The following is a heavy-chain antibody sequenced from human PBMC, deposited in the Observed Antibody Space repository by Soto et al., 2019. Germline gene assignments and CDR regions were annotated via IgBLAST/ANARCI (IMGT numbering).Heavy chain of an antibody. CDR1: GGSISSSNW. CDR3: ARVLGNDAFDI. V-gene: IGHV4-4*02. Sequence: QVQLQESGPGLVKPSGTLSLTCAVSGGSISSSNWWSWVRQPPGKGLEWIGEIYNSGSTNYNPSLKRXXTXSXXRSKNHCSLKLSSVTAADTAVYYCARVLGNDAFDICGQGTMVTVSS. CDR2: IYNSGST. J-gene: IGHJ3*02. D-gene: IGHD3-3*02.